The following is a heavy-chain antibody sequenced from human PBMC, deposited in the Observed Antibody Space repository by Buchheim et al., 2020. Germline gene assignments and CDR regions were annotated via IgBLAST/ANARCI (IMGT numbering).Heavy chain of an antibody. CDR1: GGSFSGYY. V-gene: IGHV4-34*01. CDR3: ARARRYYYYYGMDV. CDR2: INHSGST. J-gene: IGHJ6*02. Sequence: QVQLQQWGAGLLKPSETLSLTCAVYGGSFSGYYWSWIRQPPGKGLEWIVEINHSGSTNYNPSLKSRVTISVDTSKNQFSLKLSSVTAADTAVYYCARARRYYYYYGMDVWGQGTT.